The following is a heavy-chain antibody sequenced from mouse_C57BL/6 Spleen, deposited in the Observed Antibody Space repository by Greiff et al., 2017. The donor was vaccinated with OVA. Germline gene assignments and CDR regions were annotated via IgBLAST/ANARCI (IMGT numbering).Heavy chain of an antibody. CDR3: ARYGYDGYAMDY. V-gene: IGHV1-52*01. J-gene: IGHJ4*01. CDR1: GYTFTSYW. Sequence: QVQLQQPGAELVRPGSSVKLSCKASGYTFTSYWMHWVKQRPIQGLEWISNIDPSDSETHYNQKFKDKATLTVDKSSSTAYMQLSSLTSEDSAVYYCARYGYDGYAMDYWGQGTSVTVSS. CDR2: IDPSDSET. D-gene: IGHD2-2*01.